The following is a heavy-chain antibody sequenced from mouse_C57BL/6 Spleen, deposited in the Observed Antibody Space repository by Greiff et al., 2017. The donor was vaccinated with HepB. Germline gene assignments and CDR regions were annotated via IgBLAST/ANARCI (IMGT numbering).Heavy chain of an antibody. CDR2: IYPRDGST. V-gene: IGHV1-78*01. J-gene: IGHJ4*01. CDR3: AREALYYDYDVGAMDY. D-gene: IGHD2-4*01. Sequence: VQLQQSDAELVKPGASVKISCKVSGYTFTDHTIHWMKQRPEQGLEWIGYIYPRDGSTKYNEKFKGKATLTADKSSSTAYMQLNSLTSEDSAVYFCAREALYYDYDVGAMDYWGQGTSVTVSS. CDR1: GYTFTDHT.